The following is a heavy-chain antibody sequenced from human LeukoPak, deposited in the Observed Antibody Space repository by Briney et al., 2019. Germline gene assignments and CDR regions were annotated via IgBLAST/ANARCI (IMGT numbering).Heavy chain of an antibody. J-gene: IGHJ3*02. CDR1: GGSVTSGSSY. Sequence: SETLSLTCTVSGGSVTSGSSYWSWIRRPPGKTLVWIGYMYHTGSTNYTPSLKSRITISVDTSRNELSLELSSVTTADTAVYYCATGRSYYDILTGYLPDAFDIWGQGTMVTVSS. CDR2: MYHTGST. CDR3: ATGRSYYDILTGYLPDAFDI. D-gene: IGHD3-9*01. V-gene: IGHV4-61*01.